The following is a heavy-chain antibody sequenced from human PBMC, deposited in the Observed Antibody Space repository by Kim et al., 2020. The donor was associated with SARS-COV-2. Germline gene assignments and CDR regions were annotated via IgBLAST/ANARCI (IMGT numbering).Heavy chain of an antibody. J-gene: IGHJ6*02. Sequence: GGSLRLSCAASGFTFSSYWMSWVRQAPGKGLEWVANIKQDGSEKYYVDSVKGRFTISRDNAKNSLYLQMNSLRAEDTAVYYCARDTTTIFGVVIHRYYYYGMDVWGQGTTVTVSS. V-gene: IGHV3-7*01. CDR3: ARDTTTIFGVVIHRYYYYGMDV. D-gene: IGHD3-3*01. CDR1: GFTFSSYW. CDR2: IKQDGSEK.